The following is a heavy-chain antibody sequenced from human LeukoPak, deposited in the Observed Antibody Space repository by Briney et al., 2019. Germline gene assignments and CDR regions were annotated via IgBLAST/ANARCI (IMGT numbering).Heavy chain of an antibody. J-gene: IGHJ4*02. CDR1: GFTVSSNY. Sequence: PGGSLRLSCAASGFTVSSNYMSWVRQAPGKGLEWVSVIYSGGSTYYADSVKGRFTISRDNSKNTLYLQMNSLRAEDTAVYYCARGDYYDSSGLDYWGQGTLVTVSS. D-gene: IGHD3-22*01. V-gene: IGHV3-53*01. CDR2: IYSGGST. CDR3: ARGDYYDSSGLDY.